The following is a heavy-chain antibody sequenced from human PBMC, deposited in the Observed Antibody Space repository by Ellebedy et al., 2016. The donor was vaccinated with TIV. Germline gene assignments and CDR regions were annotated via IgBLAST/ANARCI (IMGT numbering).Heavy chain of an antibody. J-gene: IGHJ6*02. CDR1: GYTFKNYG. CDR2: ISAYNGHT. Sequence: ASVKVSXXASGYTFKNYGITWVRQAPGQGLEWMGWISAYNGHTNLAQKVQGRFSMTTDPSTSTAYMELRSLKSDDTAAYYCARDQPMEWLFSIDQTPNNNYGMDVWGQGTTVIVSS. D-gene: IGHD3-3*01. V-gene: IGHV1-18*01. CDR3: ARDQPMEWLFSIDQTPNNNYGMDV.